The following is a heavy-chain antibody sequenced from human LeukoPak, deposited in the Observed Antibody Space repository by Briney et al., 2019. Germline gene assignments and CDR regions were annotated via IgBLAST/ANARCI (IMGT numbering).Heavy chain of an antibody. Sequence: PGGSLRLSCAASGFTFSSYWMSWVRQAPGKGLEWVANIKQDGSEKYYVDSVKGRFTISRDNSKNTLYLQMNSLRAEDTAVYYCARDFSGGFGESTGMDVWGQGTTVTVSS. D-gene: IGHD3-10*01. CDR1: GFTFSSYW. J-gene: IGHJ6*02. V-gene: IGHV3-7*01. CDR2: IKQDGSEK. CDR3: ARDFSGGFGESTGMDV.